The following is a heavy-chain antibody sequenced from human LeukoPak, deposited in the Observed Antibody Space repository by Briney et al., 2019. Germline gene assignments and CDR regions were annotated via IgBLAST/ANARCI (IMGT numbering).Heavy chain of an antibody. J-gene: IGHJ4*02. CDR1: GFTFSSYA. Sequence: GGSLRLSCAASGFTFSSYAMHWVRQAPGKGLEWVAVISYDGSNKYYADSVKGRFTISRDNSKNTLYLQTNSLRAEDTAVYYCAGAAKFEFYFYYWGQGTLVTVSS. D-gene: IGHD3-10*01. CDR3: AGAAKFEFYFYY. CDR2: ISYDGSNK. V-gene: IGHV3-30*04.